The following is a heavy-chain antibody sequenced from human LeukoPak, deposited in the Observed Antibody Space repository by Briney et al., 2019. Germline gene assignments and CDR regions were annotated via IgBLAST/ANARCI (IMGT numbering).Heavy chain of an antibody. CDR2: ISSSSSTI. Sequence: GGSLRLSCAASGFTFSSYAMSWVRQAPGKGLEWVSYISSSSSTIYCADSVKGRFTISRDNAKNSLYLQMNSLRAEDTAVYYCARDRFIAARRRALGAFDIWGQGTMVTVSS. CDR3: ARDRFIAARRRALGAFDI. CDR1: GFTFSSYA. J-gene: IGHJ3*02. V-gene: IGHV3-48*01. D-gene: IGHD6-6*01.